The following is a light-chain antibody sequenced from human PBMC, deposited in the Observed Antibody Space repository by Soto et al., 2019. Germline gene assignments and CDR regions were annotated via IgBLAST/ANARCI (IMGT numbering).Light chain of an antibody. CDR3: QQYYRYPWT. CDR1: QSIDIL. Sequence: DIQITQSPSTLSASVGDRVTITCRATQSIDILLAWYQQKPGKAPNLLIYKASILESGVPSRFSGSASGTEFTLTISSLQPDDFASYYCQQYYRYPWTFGQGTKVEIK. CDR2: KAS. V-gene: IGKV1-5*03. J-gene: IGKJ1*01.